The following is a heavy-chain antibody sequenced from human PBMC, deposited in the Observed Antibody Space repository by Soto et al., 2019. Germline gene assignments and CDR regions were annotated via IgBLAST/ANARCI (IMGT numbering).Heavy chain of an antibody. Sequence: VGSHSLSYAASGFTFSSYAITWVRQAPGKGLEWVSAISGSGDSTYYADSVKGRFTISRDQSKNTLYLQMHSLRAEDTAVYFCAKERDNGADRYYFDDWGQGTLVTLSS. V-gene: IGHV3-23*01. CDR2: ISGSGDST. CDR1: GFTFSSYA. J-gene: IGHJ4*02. CDR3: AKERDNGADRYYFDD. D-gene: IGHD2-8*01.